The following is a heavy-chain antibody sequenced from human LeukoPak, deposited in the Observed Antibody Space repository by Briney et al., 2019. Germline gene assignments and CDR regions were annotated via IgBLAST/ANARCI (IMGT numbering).Heavy chain of an antibody. CDR1: GGPISNNY. Sequence: SETLSLTCTVSGGPISNNYWSWIRQPPGKGLEWIGYVYVSAYTHYNPSLKSRVTISIDTSKHHFSLNLTSVTAADTAVYYCARDLNGGSHFDYWGHGTLVTVSA. CDR3: ARDLNGGSHFDY. CDR2: VYVSAYT. V-gene: IGHV4-59*01. J-gene: IGHJ4*01. D-gene: IGHD4-23*01.